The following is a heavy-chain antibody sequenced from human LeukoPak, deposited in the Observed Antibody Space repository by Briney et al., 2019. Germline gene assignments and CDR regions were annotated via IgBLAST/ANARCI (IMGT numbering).Heavy chain of an antibody. V-gene: IGHV3-48*03. J-gene: IGHJ4*02. CDR2: IGSSGSTI. Sequence: GRSLRLSCAASGFTFSSYEMNCVRQAPGKGLEWVSYIGSSGSTIYYADSVKGRFTISRDYAKNSLYLQMNSLRAEDTAVYYCAREGCSSTSCYDYWGQGTLVTVSS. CDR3: AREGCSSTSCYDY. D-gene: IGHD2-2*01. CDR1: GFTFSSYE.